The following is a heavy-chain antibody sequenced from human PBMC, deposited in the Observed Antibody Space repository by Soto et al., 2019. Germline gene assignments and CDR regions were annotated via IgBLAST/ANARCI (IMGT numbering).Heavy chain of an antibody. J-gene: IGHJ4*02. CDR2: ISANGGST. CDR3: AKATSNFNY. Sequence: GGSLRLSSVASEFIFRTYGINWVRQAPGKGLEWVSSISANGGSTYYADSVKGRFTISRDNSKNTLYLQMNSLRAEDTAVYYCAKATSNFNYWGQGTLVTVSS. D-gene: IGHD3-3*01. CDR1: EFIFRTYG. V-gene: IGHV3-23*01.